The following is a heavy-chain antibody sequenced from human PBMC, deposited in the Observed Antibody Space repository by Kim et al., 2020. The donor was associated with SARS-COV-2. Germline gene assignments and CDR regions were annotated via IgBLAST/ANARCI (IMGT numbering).Heavy chain of an antibody. D-gene: IGHD5-18*01. CDR3: ARDGSPATTAMVSYNWF. Sequence: GGSLRLSCAASGFTFSSYAMHWVRQAPGKGLEWVAVISYDGSNKYYADSVKGRFTISRDNSKNTLYLQMNSLRAEDTAVYYCARDGSPATTAMVSYNWF. V-gene: IGHV3-30*04. CDR2: ISYDGSNK. J-gene: IGHJ5*01. CDR1: GFTFSSYA.